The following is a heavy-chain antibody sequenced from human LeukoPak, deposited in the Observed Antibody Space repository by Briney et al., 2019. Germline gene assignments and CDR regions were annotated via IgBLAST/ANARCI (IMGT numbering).Heavy chain of an antibody. CDR3: ARDLDYYYYYMDV. CDR2: IYYSGST. Sequence: SETLSLTCTVSGGSISSYYWSWIRQPPGKGLEWIGYIYYSGSTNYNPSLKSRVTISVDTSKNQFSLKLSSVTAADTAVYYCARDLDYYYYYMDVWGKGTTVTVSS. V-gene: IGHV4-59*01. J-gene: IGHJ6*03. CDR1: GGSISSYY.